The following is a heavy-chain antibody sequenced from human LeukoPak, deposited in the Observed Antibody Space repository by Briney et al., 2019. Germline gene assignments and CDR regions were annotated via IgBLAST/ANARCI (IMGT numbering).Heavy chain of an antibody. J-gene: IGHJ4*02. CDR2: IYYSGST. D-gene: IGHD6-19*01. V-gene: IGHV4-59*01. Sequence: SETLSLTCTVSGGSISRYYWSWIRHPPGKGLEWIGYIYYSGSTNYTPSLKSRVTISVDTSKSQFSLKLSSVTAADTAVYYCASGSSGGNPYYFDYWGQGTLVTVSS. CDR3: ASGSSGGNPYYFDY. CDR1: GGSISRYY.